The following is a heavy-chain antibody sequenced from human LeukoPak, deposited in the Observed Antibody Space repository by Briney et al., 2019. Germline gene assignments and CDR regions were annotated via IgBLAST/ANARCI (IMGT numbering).Heavy chain of an antibody. J-gene: IGHJ4*02. CDR1: GFTFSSYG. CDR2: ISGYGGAT. CDR3: VIVAVGSAFDY. V-gene: IGHV3-64D*09. D-gene: IGHD1-26*01. Sequence: GGSLRLSCAASGFTFSSYGMHWVRQAPGKGLEYVSAISGYGGATYYADSVKGRFTISRDNSKNTLYLQMSSLRAEDTAVYYCVIVAVGSAFDYWGQGTLVTVSS.